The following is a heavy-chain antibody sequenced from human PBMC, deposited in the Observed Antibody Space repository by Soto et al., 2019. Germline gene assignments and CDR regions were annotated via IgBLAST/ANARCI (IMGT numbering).Heavy chain of an antibody. J-gene: IGHJ4*02. CDR3: ARGKSSGPLYYFDT. CDR1: NGSFSDYF. Sequence: PSETQSLTCGVYNGSFSDYFWNWVRQPPGKGLEWIGEIKESGFATYNPSLKRRVTMSVDTANNQFSLKVTSVTAADTAVYYCARGKSSGPLYYFDTWGQGTLVTVSS. V-gene: IGHV4-34*01. CDR2: IKESGFA. D-gene: IGHD6-19*01.